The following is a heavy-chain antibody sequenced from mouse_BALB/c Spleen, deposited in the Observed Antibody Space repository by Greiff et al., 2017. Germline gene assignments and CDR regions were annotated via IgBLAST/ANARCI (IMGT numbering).Heavy chain of an antibody. CDR3: ARSGLRHAMDY. CDR2: ISSGSSTI. J-gene: IGHJ4*01. V-gene: IGHV5-17*02. D-gene: IGHD1-2*01. CDR1: GFTFSSFG. Sequence: EVKLVESGGGLVQPGGSRKLSCAASGFTFSSFGMHWVRQAPEKGLEWVAYISSGSSTIYYADTVKGRFTISRDNPKNTLFLQMTSLRSEDTAMYYCARSGLRHAMDYWGQGTSVTVSS.